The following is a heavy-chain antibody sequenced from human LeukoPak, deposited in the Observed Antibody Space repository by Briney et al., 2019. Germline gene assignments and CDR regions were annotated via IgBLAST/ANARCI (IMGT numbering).Heavy chain of an antibody. CDR3: ARTQQWLVSGFDP. Sequence: GGSLRLSCATSGLTFSDYYMSWIRQAPGKGLEWISCISSNGRTIYYADSVKGRFTISRDNARKSVYLQMNSLRAEDTAIYYCARTQQWLVSGFDPWGQGTVVTVSS. D-gene: IGHD6-19*01. J-gene: IGHJ5*02. V-gene: IGHV3-11*01. CDR2: ISSNGRTI. CDR1: GLTFSDYY.